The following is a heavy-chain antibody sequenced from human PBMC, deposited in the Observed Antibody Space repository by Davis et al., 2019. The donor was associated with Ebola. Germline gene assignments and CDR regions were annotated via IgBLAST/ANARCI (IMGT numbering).Heavy chain of an antibody. V-gene: IGHV4-59*01. D-gene: IGHD3-3*02. Sequence: SETLSLTCTVSGGSISSYYWSWIRQPPGKGLEWIGYIYYSGSTNYNPSLKSRVTISVDTSKNQFSLKLSSVTAADTAVYYCARDFSRGWFDPWSQGTLVTVSS. J-gene: IGHJ5*02. CDR2: IYYSGST. CDR3: ARDFSRGWFDP. CDR1: GGSISSYY.